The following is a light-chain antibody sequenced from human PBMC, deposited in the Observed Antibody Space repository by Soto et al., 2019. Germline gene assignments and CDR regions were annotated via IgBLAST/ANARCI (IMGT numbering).Light chain of an antibody. CDR1: SRDVGAYNL. CDR2: EVS. CDR3: CSYAGSSRI. Sequence: QSVLPQPASVSGSPGQSIAISCTGTSRDVGAYNLVSWYQQYPGKAPKLVIYEVSKRPSGVSDRFSGSKSGNTASLTISGLQADDEADYYCCSYAGSSRIFGTGTKVTVL. J-gene: IGLJ1*01. V-gene: IGLV2-23*02.